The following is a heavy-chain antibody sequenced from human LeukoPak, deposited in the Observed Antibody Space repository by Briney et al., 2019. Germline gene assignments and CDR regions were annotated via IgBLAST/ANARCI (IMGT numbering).Heavy chain of an antibody. Sequence: GASVKVSCKASGYTFTSYYMHWVRQAPGQGLEWMGIINPSGGSTSYAQKFQGRVTMTRDTSTSTVYMELSSLRSEDTAVYYCAKDIGSYDSSGYKQNWGQGTLVTVSS. CDR2: INPSGGST. J-gene: IGHJ4*02. V-gene: IGHV1-46*01. CDR1: GYTFTSYY. CDR3: AKDIGSYDSSGYKQN. D-gene: IGHD3-22*01.